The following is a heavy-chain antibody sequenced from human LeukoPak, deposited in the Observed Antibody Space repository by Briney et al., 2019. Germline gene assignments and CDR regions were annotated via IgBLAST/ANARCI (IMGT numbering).Heavy chain of an antibody. CDR1: GYTFTGYY. CDR2: INPNSGGT. D-gene: IGHD2-8*01. J-gene: IGHJ4*02. V-gene: IGHV1-2*02. Sequence: ASVKVSCKASGYTFTGYYVHWVRQAPGQGLEWMGWINPNSGGTNDAQKFQGRVSMTRDTTISTVYMELSRLRSDDTAMYYCATGRHCTNGVCYFDYWGQGTLVTVSS. CDR3: ATGRHCTNGVCYFDY.